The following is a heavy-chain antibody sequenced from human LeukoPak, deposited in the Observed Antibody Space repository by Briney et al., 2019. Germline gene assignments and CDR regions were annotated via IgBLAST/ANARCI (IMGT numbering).Heavy chain of an antibody. J-gene: IGHJ5*02. CDR3: ARDPGYSYSHNWFDP. V-gene: IGHV1-2*02. D-gene: IGHD5-18*01. CDR1: RYTFTGYF. CDR2: INPNSGGT. Sequence: ASVTVSCQATRYTFTGYFMHWVRPAPGQGREWMGLINPNSGGTNYAQKFQGRVTMTRDTSISTAYMELSRLRSVDTAVYYCARDPGYSYSHNWFDPWGQGTLVTVSS.